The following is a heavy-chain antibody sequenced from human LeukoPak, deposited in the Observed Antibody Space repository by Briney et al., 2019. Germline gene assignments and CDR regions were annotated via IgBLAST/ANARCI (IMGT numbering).Heavy chain of an antibody. CDR2: ISGSGGST. Sequence: PGGSLRLSCAASGFTFSSYAMSWVRQAPGKGLEWVSAISGSGGSTYYADPVKGRFTISRDNSKNTLYLQMNSLRAEDTAVYYCAKGQRIAVAGNFDYWGQGTLVTVSS. CDR3: AKGQRIAVAGNFDY. V-gene: IGHV3-23*01. J-gene: IGHJ4*02. D-gene: IGHD6-19*01. CDR1: GFTFSSYA.